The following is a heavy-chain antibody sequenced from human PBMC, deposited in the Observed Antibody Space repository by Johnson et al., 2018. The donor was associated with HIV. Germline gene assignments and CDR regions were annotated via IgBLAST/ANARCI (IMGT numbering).Heavy chain of an antibody. J-gene: IGHJ3*02. V-gene: IGHV3-30-3*01. CDR3: ARDRGVYYSDSSGLDAFDI. D-gene: IGHD3-22*01. Sequence: QVQLVESGGGVVQPGRSLRLSCAASGFTFSSYAMHWVRQAPGKGLEWVAVISYDGSNKYYADSVKGRFSISRDNYKNTLYLQMNSLRTEDTAVYYCARDRGVYYSDSSGLDAFDIWGQGTMVTVSS. CDR1: GFTFSSYA. CDR2: ISYDGSNK.